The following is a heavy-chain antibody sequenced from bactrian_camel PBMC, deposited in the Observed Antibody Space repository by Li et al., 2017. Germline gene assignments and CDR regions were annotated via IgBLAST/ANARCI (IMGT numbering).Heavy chain of an antibody. D-gene: IGHD4*01. CDR2: SNKDGTV. CDR1: GYNFRPCA. V-gene: IGHV3S53*01. CDR3: AADLSVDFFLRRQFSSDYPHPNEVCSEYSYKY. J-gene: IGHJ4*01. Sequence: HVQLVESGGGSVQPGGSLTLSCVGSGYNFRPCAMGWYRQAEGKQRELVSMSNKDGTVAYADSVKGRFTISRDNAKKTVYLQMSDLKPEDTAVYYCAADLSVDFFLRRQFSSDYPHPNEVCSEYSYKYWGQGTQVTVS.